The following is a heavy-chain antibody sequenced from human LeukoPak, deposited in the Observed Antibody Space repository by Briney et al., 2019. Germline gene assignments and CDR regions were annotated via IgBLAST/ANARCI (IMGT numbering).Heavy chain of an antibody. CDR3: AKAYGDYSPGNY. D-gene: IGHD4-17*01. CDR2: ISYDGSNK. V-gene: IGHV3-30*18. J-gene: IGHJ4*02. CDR1: GFTFSSYG. Sequence: GGSLRLSCAASGFTFSSYGMHWVRQAPGKGLEWVAVISYDGSNKYYADSVKGRFTISRDNSKNTLYLQMNSLRAEDTAVYYCAKAYGDYSPGNYWGQGALVTVSS.